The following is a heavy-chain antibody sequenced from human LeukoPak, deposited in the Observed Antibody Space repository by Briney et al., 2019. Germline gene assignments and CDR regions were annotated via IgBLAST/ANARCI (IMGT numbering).Heavy chain of an antibody. J-gene: IGHJ3*02. V-gene: IGHV7-4-1*02. CDR2: INTNTGNP. D-gene: IGHD6-13*01. CDR3: ARANPLYSSSWGAFDI. CDR1: GYTFTSYA. Sequence: ASVTVSCKASGYTFTSYAMNWVRQAPGQGLEWMGWINTNTGNPTYAQGFTGHFVFSLDTSVNTAYLQINSLKAEDTAVYYCARANPLYSSSWGAFDIWGQGTMVTVSS.